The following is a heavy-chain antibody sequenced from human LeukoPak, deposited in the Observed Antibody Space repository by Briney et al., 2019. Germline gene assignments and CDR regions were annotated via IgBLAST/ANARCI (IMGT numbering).Heavy chain of an antibody. CDR1: GGSISSYY. V-gene: IGHV4-59*08. CDR3: ARQGDYGDY. J-gene: IGHJ4*02. Sequence: SETLSLTCTVSGGSISSYYWSWIRQPPGKGLEWIGYIYYSGSTNYNPSLKSRVTISVDTSKNQFSLKLSSVTAADTAVYYCARQGDYGDYWGQGTLVTVSS. CDR2: IYYSGST.